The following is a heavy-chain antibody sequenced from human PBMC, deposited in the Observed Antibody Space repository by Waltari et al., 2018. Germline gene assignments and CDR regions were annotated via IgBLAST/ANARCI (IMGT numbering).Heavy chain of an antibody. V-gene: IGHV3-23*01. CDR3: APRTAAGGLDY. D-gene: IGHD1-1*01. Sequence: EVQLLESGGGLVQPGGSLRLSCAASGFTFSSYAMSWVRQAPGKGLEWVSAISGRGGSTYYADSVKGRFTISRDKSKNTLYLQMNSLRAEDTAVYYCAPRTAAGGLDYWGQGTLVTVSS. CDR1: GFTFSSYA. CDR2: ISGRGGST. J-gene: IGHJ4*02.